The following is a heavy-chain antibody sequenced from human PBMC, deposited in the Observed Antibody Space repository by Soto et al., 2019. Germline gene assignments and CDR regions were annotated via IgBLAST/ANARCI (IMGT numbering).Heavy chain of an antibody. CDR3: ARAIGDYYEARVYYFDY. J-gene: IGHJ4*02. CDR2: IYYSGST. CDR1: GGSISSGGYY. D-gene: IGHD3-22*01. V-gene: IGHV4-31*03. Sequence: SETLSLTCTVSGGSISSGGYYWSWIRQHPGKGLEWIGYIYYSGSTYYNPSLKSRVTISVDTSKNQFSLKLSSVTAADTAVYYCARAIGDYYEARVYYFDYWGQGTLVTVSS.